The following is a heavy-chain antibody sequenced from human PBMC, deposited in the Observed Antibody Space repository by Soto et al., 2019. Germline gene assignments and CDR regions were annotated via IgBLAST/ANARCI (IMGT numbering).Heavy chain of an antibody. CDR3: ARGWLRRGYLDY. CDR2: IGTAADT. Sequence: GGSLRLSCAASGFTFRTNDMHWVRQASGKGLEWVSGIGTAADTYYPDSVKGRFTISRENAKNSLYLQMKSLRAGDTAVYYCARGWLRRGYLDYWFQGTLVTVSS. CDR1: GFTFRTND. D-gene: IGHD5-12*01. J-gene: IGHJ4*02. V-gene: IGHV3-13*04.